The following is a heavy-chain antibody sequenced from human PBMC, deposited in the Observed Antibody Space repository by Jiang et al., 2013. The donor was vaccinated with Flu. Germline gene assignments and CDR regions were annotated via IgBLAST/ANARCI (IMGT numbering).Heavy chain of an antibody. J-gene: IGHJ3*01. CDR1: GTSVNSGSFQ. CDR2: IDYSGRT. D-gene: IGHD1-26*01. CDR3: ATFSGSYWGDAFDL. V-gene: IGHV4-61*03. Sequence: PGLVKPSETLSLTCAVSGTSVNSGSFQWTWVRQPPGMGLQWIGNIDYSGRTDYNPSLRGRIRISSDTSKNHFSLDLTSVSAADTAVYYCATFSGSYWGDAFDLWGQGTLVTVSS.